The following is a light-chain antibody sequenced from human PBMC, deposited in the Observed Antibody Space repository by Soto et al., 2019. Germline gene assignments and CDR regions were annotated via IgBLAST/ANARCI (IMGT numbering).Light chain of an antibody. V-gene: IGLV2-14*01. CDR1: STDVGGYNY. J-gene: IGLJ3*02. Sequence: QSALTQPASVSGSPGQSITISCTGTSTDVGGYNYVSWYQQHPGKAPKLMIYEVNNRPSGVSDRFSGSKSGNTASLTISGLQDEDEDDYYCSSYTRSATLGVFGGGTKLTVL. CDR2: EVN. CDR3: SSYTRSATLGV.